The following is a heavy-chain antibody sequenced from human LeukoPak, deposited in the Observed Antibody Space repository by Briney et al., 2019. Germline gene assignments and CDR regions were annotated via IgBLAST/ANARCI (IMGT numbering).Heavy chain of an antibody. D-gene: IGHD2-15*01. J-gene: IGHJ1*01. V-gene: IGHV3-23*01. Sequence: GGSLRLSCAVSGFTFSSYAVSWVRQAPGKGLEWVSAISGSGGSTYYADSVKGRFTISRDNSKNTLYLQMNSLRAEDTAIYYCALLAYCSGGICYSTDFLGYVQHWGQGTLVTVSS. CDR2: ISGSGGST. CDR3: ALLAYCSGGICYSTDFLGYVQH. CDR1: GFTFSSYA.